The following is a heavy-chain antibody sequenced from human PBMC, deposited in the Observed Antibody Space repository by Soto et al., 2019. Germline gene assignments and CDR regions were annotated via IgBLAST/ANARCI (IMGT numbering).Heavy chain of an antibody. V-gene: IGHV1-46*01. D-gene: IGHD1-26*01. CDR2: INPTSSST. CDR1: EYTFTTYS. Sequence: GASVKVSCKASEYTFTTYSLHWVRQAPGQGLEWMGIINPTSSSTSDAQKFQGRVTMTRDTSTSTVYMELSSLRSEDTAVYYCARGLGLYYFDYWGQGTLVTVSS. J-gene: IGHJ4*02. CDR3: ARGLGLYYFDY.